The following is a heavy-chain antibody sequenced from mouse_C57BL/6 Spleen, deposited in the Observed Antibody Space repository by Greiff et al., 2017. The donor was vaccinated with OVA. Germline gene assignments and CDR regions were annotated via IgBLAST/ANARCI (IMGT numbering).Heavy chain of an antibody. CDR3: ARNIGPGLRRAMDY. Sequence: VKLVESGPGLVQPSQSLSITCTVSGFSLTSYGVHWVRQSPGKGLEWLGVIWSGGSTDYNAAFISRLSISKDNSKSQVFFKMNSLQADDTAIYYCARNIGPGLRRAMDYWGQGTSVTVSS. CDR1: GFSLTSYG. D-gene: IGHD2-2*01. J-gene: IGHJ4*01. CDR2: IWSGGST. V-gene: IGHV2-2*01.